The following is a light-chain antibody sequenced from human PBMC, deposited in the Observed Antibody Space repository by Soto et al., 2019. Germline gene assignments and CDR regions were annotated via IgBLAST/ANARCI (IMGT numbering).Light chain of an antibody. Sequence: EIVLTQSPATLSLSPGERATLSCRASQSVSSYLAWYQQKPGRAPRLLICDASYRATGIPARFSGSGSGTDFTLTISSLEPEDFAVYYCQQRSNWPLTXGGGTKVDIK. CDR3: QQRSNWPLT. CDR2: DAS. V-gene: IGKV3-11*01. J-gene: IGKJ4*01. CDR1: QSVSSY.